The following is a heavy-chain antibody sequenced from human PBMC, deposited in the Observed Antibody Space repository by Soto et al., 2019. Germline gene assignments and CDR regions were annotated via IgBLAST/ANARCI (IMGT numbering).Heavy chain of an antibody. CDR1: GFNGGNYE. Sequence: GGSLRLSCAVSGFNGGNYEMVWVRQTPRKGLQSIAYSDRSGGTILYADSVRGRFIISRDNPKNSLSLQMNTLRVEDTAVYYCVRQIHYPRYRLDVWSQGTAVTGS. J-gene: IGHJ6*02. CDR2: SDRSGGTI. CDR3: VRQIHYPRYRLDV. V-gene: IGHV3-48*03. D-gene: IGHD3-10*01.